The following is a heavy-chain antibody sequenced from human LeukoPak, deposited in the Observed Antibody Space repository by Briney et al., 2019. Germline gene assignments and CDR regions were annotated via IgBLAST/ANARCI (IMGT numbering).Heavy chain of an antibody. J-gene: IGHJ4*02. CDR1: GFSFSNYW. V-gene: IGHV3-7*01. CDR2: IKQDGSEK. CDR3: ARAGHYDTTWYQ. Sequence: GGSLTLSCAASGFSFSNYWMSWVRQAPGKGLEWVANIKQDGSEKYYVDSVKGRFTISRDNAKNSLYLQMNSLRAEDTALYYCARAGHYDTTWYQWGQETLVTVSS. D-gene: IGHD3-22*01.